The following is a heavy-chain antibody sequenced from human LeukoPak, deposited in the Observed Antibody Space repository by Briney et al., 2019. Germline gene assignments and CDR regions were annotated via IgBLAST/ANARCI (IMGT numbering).Heavy chain of an antibody. V-gene: IGHV7-4-1*02. CDR3: AREVRAFDY. CDR2: INTNTGNP. CDR1: GYTFTAYA. Sequence: DSVKVSCKASGYTFTAYAMIWVRQAPGQGLEWMGWINTNTGNPTYAQSLTGRFVFSLDTSVSTAYLQISSLKAEDTAVYYCAREVRAFDYWGQGTLVTVSS. D-gene: IGHD4-11*01. J-gene: IGHJ4*02.